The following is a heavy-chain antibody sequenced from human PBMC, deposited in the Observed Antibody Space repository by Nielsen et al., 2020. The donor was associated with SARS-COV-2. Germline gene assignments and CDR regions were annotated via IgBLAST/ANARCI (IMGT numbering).Heavy chain of an antibody. CDR1: GYTFTSYY. J-gene: IGHJ4*02. CDR3: ARAPPGNYDSSGYSFDY. Sequence: APVKVSCKASGYTFTSYYMHWVRQAPGQGLEWMGIINPSGGSTSYAQKFQGRVTMTRDTSTSTVYMELSSLRSEDTAVYYCARAPPGNYDSSGYSFDYWGQGTLVTVSS. V-gene: IGHV1-46*01. D-gene: IGHD3-22*01. CDR2: INPSGGST.